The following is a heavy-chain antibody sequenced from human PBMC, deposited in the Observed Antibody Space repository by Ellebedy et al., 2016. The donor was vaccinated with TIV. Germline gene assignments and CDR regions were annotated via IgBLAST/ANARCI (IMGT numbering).Heavy chain of an antibody. V-gene: IGHV4-34*01. Sequence: MPSETLSLTCVVYGGSFSEYYWSWIRQPPGKGLEWIGEINHSGGTNYNPSLKSRVTISADTSNNQFSLNLSYVTAADTAVYYCASQGAYDFWGQGTLVTVSS. D-gene: IGHD5-12*01. CDR1: GGSFSEYY. CDR3: ASQGAYDF. CDR2: INHSGGT. J-gene: IGHJ4*02.